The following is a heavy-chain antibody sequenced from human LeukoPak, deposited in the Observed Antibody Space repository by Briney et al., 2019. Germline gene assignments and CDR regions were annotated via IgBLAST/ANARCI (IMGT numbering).Heavy chain of an antibody. Sequence: SETLFPTCTVSGGSISSSSYYWGWIRQPPGKGLEWIGSIYYSGSTYYNPSLKSRVTISVDTSKNQFSLKLSSVTAADTAVYYCATLEMATQYAFDIWGQGTMVTVSS. D-gene: IGHD5-24*01. V-gene: IGHV4-39*01. J-gene: IGHJ3*02. CDR3: ATLEMATQYAFDI. CDR1: GGSISSSSYY. CDR2: IYYSGST.